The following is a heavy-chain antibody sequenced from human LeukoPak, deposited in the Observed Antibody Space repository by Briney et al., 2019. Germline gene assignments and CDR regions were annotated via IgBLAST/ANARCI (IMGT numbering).Heavy chain of an antibody. V-gene: IGHV4-30-2*01. CDR3: AREGRLSGSYFGY. Sequence: PSETLSLTCTVSGGSISSGGYYWSWIRQPPGKGLEWIGYIYHSGSTYYNPSLKSRVTISVDRSKNQFSLKLSSVTAADTAVYYCAREGRLSGSYFGYWGQGTLVTVSS. CDR1: GGSISSGGYY. D-gene: IGHD1-26*01. CDR2: IYHSGST. J-gene: IGHJ4*02.